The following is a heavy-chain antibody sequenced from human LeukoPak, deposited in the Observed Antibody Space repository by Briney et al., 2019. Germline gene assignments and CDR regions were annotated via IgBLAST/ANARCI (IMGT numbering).Heavy chain of an antibody. CDR2: ISSSGSTI. CDR1: GFTFSDYY. Sequence: GGSLRLSCAASGFTFSDYYMSWIRQAPGKGLEWVSYISSSGSTIYYADSVKGRFTISRDNAKNSLYLQMNSLRAEDTAVYYCAREDYDFWSGYRSIDYWGQGTLVTVSS. D-gene: IGHD3-3*01. V-gene: IGHV3-11*01. CDR3: AREDYDFWSGYRSIDY. J-gene: IGHJ4*02.